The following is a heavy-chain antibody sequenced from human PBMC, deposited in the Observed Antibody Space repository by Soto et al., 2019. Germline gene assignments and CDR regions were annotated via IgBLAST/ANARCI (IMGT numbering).Heavy chain of an antibody. V-gene: IGHV3-23*01. CDR2: ISGSGGST. D-gene: IGHD6-6*01. CDR1: GFTFSSYA. Sequence: PGGSLRLSCAASGFTFSSYAMSWVRQAPGKGLEWVSAISGSGGSTYYADSVKGRFTISRDNSKNTLYLQMNSLRAEDTAVYYCEKRPQVPDGAGIAARRFDYWGQGTLVTVSS. CDR3: EKRPQVPDGAGIAARRFDY. J-gene: IGHJ4*02.